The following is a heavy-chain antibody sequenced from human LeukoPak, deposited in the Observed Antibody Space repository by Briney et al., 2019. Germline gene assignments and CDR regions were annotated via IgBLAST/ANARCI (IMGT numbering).Heavy chain of an antibody. J-gene: IGHJ6*02. CDR3: AREGCSSTSCRPPYHYYGMDV. CDR1: GFTFSSYA. D-gene: IGHD2-2*01. CDR2: ISTNGGST. Sequence: GGSLRLSCAASGFTFSSYAMHWVRQAPGKGLEYVSAISTNGGSTYYANSVKGRFTISRDNSKNTLYLHMNSLRAEDTAVYYCAREGCSSTSCRPPYHYYGMDVWGQGTTVTVSS. V-gene: IGHV3-64*01.